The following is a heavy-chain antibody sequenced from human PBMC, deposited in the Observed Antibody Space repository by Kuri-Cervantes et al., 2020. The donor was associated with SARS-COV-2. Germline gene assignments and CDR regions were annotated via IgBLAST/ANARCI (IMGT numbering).Heavy chain of an antibody. V-gene: IGHV3-33*08. CDR3: ARDNIVVVPAADKSDFDY. CDR2: IWYDGSNK. CDR1: GFTFSSYS. D-gene: IGHD2-2*01. Sequence: GGSLRLSCAASGFTFSSYSMNWVRQAPGKGLEWVAVIWYDGSNKYYADSVKGRFTISRDNSKNTLYLQMNSLRAEDTAVYYCARDNIVVVPAADKSDFDYWGQGTLVTVSS. J-gene: IGHJ4*02.